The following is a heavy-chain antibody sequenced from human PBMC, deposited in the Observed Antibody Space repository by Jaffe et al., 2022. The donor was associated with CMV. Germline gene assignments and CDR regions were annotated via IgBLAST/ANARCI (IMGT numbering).Heavy chain of an antibody. J-gene: IGHJ4*02. D-gene: IGHD4-17*01. CDR1: GFTFSSYS. CDR3: ARRYGGNEEFDY. CDR2: ISSSSSYI. Sequence: EVQLVESGGGLVKPGGSLRLSCAASGFTFSSYSMNWVRQAPGKGLEWVSSISSSSSYIYYADSVKGRFTISRDNAKNSLYLQMNSLRAEDTAVYYCARRYGGNEEFDYWGQGTLVTVSS. V-gene: IGHV3-21*01.